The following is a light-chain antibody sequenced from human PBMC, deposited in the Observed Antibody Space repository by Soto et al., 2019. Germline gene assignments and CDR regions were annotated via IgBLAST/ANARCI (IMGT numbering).Light chain of an antibody. CDR1: SSDVGAYNY. CDR3: SSYTTSSTLV. V-gene: IGLV2-14*03. CDR2: DVS. Sequence: QSALTQPASVSGSRGQSITISCTGTSSDVGAYNYVSWYQQHPGKAPKLMIHDVSDRPSGVSNRFSGSKSGNTASLTISGLQAEDEADYYCSSYTTSSTLVFGGGTKLTVL. J-gene: IGLJ3*02.